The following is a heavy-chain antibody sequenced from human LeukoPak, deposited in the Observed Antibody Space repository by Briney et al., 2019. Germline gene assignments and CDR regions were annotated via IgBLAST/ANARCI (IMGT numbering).Heavy chain of an antibody. J-gene: IGHJ1*01. CDR1: GFTFSRYA. Sequence: GGSLRLSCAASGFTFSRYAMSWVRQAPGKGLEWVSAISGSGGSTYYADSVKGRFTISRDNSKNTLYLQMNSLRAEDTAVYYCAKDGVSYYYDSSGYPEYFQHWGQGTLVTVSS. CDR3: AKDGVSYYYDSSGYPEYFQH. V-gene: IGHV3-23*01. D-gene: IGHD3-22*01. CDR2: ISGSGGST.